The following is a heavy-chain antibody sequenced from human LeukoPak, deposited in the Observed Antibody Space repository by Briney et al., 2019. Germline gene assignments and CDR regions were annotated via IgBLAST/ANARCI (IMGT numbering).Heavy chain of an antibody. Sequence: PSETLSLTCTVSGASIRSGDYYWSWIRQPPGKGLEWIGYIYDSGSTYYNPSLKSRTTISVDTSENRFSLKLSSVTATDTAVYYCARGPYYDYVWGSYRYIVDYWGQGTLVTVSS. V-gene: IGHV4-30-4*01. CDR3: ARGPYYDYVWGSYRYIVDY. CDR1: GASIRSGDYY. CDR2: IYDSGST. J-gene: IGHJ4*02. D-gene: IGHD3-16*02.